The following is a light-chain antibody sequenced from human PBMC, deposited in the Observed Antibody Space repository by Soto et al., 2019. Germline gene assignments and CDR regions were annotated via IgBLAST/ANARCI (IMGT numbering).Light chain of an antibody. CDR2: DAS. V-gene: IGKV3-11*01. CDR3: QQRSNRPPYT. J-gene: IGKJ2*01. Sequence: EIVLTQSPATLSLSPGERATLSCRASQSVSSYLAWYQQKPGQAPRLLIYDASNRATGIPARFSGSGSGTDFTLTISGLEPEDFAVYYCQQRSNRPPYTFGQGTKLEIK. CDR1: QSVSSY.